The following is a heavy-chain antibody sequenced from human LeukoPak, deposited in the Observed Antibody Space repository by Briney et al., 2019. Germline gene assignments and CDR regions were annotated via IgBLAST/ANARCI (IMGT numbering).Heavy chain of an antibody. D-gene: IGHD6-6*01. CDR3: ARDTTIIAAGRRSTTFDY. J-gene: IGHJ4*02. V-gene: IGHV3-48*02. CDR1: GFTFSSYS. Sequence: AGGSLRLSCAASGFTFSSYSMNWVRQAPGKGLEWVSYISSSSSTIYYADSAKGRFTISRDNAKNSLYLQMNSLRDEDTAVYYCARDTTIIAAGRRSTTFDYWGQGTLVTVSS. CDR2: ISSSSSTI.